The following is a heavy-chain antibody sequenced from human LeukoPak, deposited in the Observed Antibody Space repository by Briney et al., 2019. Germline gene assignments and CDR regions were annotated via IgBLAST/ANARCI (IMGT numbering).Heavy chain of an antibody. CDR3: TTSLYSSGYDFRQPDY. V-gene: IGHV3-15*01. CDR2: IKSKTDGGTT. J-gene: IGHJ4*02. Sequence: GGSLRLSCAASGFTFSNAWMSWVRQAPGKGLEWVGRIKSKTDGGTTDYAAPVKGRFTISRDDSKNTLYLQMNSLKTEDTAVYYCTTSLYSSGYDFRQPDYWGRGTLVTVSS. D-gene: IGHD5-12*01. CDR1: GFTFSNAW.